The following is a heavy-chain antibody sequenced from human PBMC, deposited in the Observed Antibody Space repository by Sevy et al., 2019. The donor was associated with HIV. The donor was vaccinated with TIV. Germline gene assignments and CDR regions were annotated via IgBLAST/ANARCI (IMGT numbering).Heavy chain of an antibody. J-gene: IGHJ4*02. D-gene: IGHD3-22*01. CDR2: IWSDGAYQ. Sequence: GGSLRLSCPATGFTFSNYAMHWVRQAPGKGMEWVAIIWSDGAYQYHGDSVKGRFTISRDNSKNTLYLQMNNVRVEDTAVYSCARGGYYYDNAAYYALDSWGQGTLVTVS. CDR1: GFTFSNYA. V-gene: IGHV3-33*01. CDR3: ARGGYYYDNAAYYALDS.